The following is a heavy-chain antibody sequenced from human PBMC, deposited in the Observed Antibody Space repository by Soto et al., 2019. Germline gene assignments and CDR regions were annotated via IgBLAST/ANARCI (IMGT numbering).Heavy chain of an antibody. Sequence: QVQLQESGPGLVKPSQTLSLTCTVSGGSISSGGYYWSWIRQHPGKGLEWIGYIYYSGSTYYNPSLKSRVTISVDTSKNQCSLKLSSVTAADTAVYYCARDGLTYYYDSSGVSWGQGTLVTVSS. D-gene: IGHD3-22*01. CDR1: GGSISSGGYY. V-gene: IGHV4-31*03. CDR2: IYYSGST. CDR3: ARDGLTYYYDSSGVS. J-gene: IGHJ1*01.